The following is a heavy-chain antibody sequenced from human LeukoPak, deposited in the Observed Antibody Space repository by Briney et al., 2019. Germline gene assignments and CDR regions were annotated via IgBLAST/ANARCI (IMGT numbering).Heavy chain of an antibody. Sequence: NPSETLSLTCTVSGGSFRIYDWTWVRQPAGKGLEWIGHICTSGNTNYNPSLRSRVTMSVDTSKNQFSLNLSSVTAADTAGYYCARGPTTVTRAFDYWGQGTLVTVSS. CDR3: ARGPTTVTRAFDY. J-gene: IGHJ4*02. V-gene: IGHV4-4*07. D-gene: IGHD4-17*01. CDR2: ICTSGNT. CDR1: GGSFRIYD.